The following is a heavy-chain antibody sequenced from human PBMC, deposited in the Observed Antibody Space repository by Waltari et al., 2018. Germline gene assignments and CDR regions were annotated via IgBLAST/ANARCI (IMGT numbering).Heavy chain of an antibody. Sequence: VGWCLQPPTKTRACLALIYCDDDKPYSPSLKSRLTITKATSKDQVVLTMTNINPVDKATYFCAYSRARTREDYFQHWGQGTLVTVSS. V-gene: IGHV2-5*02. CDR3: AYSRARTREDYFQH. CDR2: IYCDDDK. J-gene: IGHJ4*02.